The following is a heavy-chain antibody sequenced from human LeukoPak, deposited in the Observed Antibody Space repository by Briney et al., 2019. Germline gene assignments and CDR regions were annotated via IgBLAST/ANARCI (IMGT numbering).Heavy chain of an antibody. CDR3: AKPSYGSSWYPFHI. Sequence: GGSLRLSCAASGFTFSSYAMTWVRQAPGKGLEWVSGISGIGDSAYYADSVKGRFTISRDNSKNTLFLQMNSLRAEDTAVYYCAKPSYGSSWYPFHIWGQGAMVTVLS. J-gene: IGHJ3*02. V-gene: IGHV3-23*01. D-gene: IGHD6-13*01. CDR1: GFTFSSYA. CDR2: ISGIGDSA.